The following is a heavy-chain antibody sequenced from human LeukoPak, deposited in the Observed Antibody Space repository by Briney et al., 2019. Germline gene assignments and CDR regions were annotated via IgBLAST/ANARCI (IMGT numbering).Heavy chain of an antibody. Sequence: SETLSLTCTVSGGSISSYYWTWIRQPPGKGLEWIGYIDYSVRISYSPSLKTRVTISVYTSKNHFSLKLTSVTAADTAVYYCARFSQGVFGWFDPWGQGTLVTVSS. CDR2: IDYSVRI. V-gene: IGHV4-59*01. D-gene: IGHD3-10*01. J-gene: IGHJ5*02. CDR1: GGSISSYY. CDR3: ARFSQGVFGWFDP.